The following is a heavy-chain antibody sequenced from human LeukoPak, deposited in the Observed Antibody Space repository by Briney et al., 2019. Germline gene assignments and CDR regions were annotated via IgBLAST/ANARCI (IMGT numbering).Heavy chain of an antibody. V-gene: IGHV3-48*04. J-gene: IGHJ6*03. CDR2: ISSGATTT. Sequence: SGGSLRLSCAASGFTLTSDSMNWVRQAPGKGLEWISYISSGATTTYYADSVKGRFTISRDNANNSLYLQMNSLRAEDTAVYYCARAADFWSGPWLGYYYYMDVWGKGTTVTVSS. CDR1: GFTLTSDS. CDR3: ARAADFWSGPWLGYYYYMDV. D-gene: IGHD3-3*01.